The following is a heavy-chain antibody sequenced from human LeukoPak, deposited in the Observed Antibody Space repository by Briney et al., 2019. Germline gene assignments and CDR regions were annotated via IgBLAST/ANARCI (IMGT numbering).Heavy chain of an antibody. D-gene: IGHD2-15*01. V-gene: IGHV3-30-3*01. J-gene: IGHJ4*02. CDR3: ARSVDCSGGSCYLFDY. Sequence: GGSLRLSCAASAFTFSTYSMYWVRQAPGKGLEWLAVISHDGNTKYYAGSVKGQFTISRDNSKNTLYLQMNSLRPEDTAVYYCARSVDCSGGSCYLFDYWGQGTLVTVSS. CDR1: AFTFSTYS. CDR2: ISHDGNTK.